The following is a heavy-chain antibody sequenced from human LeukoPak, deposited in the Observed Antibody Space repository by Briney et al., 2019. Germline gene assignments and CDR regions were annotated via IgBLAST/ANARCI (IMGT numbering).Heavy chain of an antibody. Sequence: SETLSLTCTVSGGSISSSSYYWGWIRQPPGKGLEWIGSIYYSGSTYYNPSLKSRVTISVDTSKNQFSLKLSSVTAADTAVYYCARGYYDFWSGYYTYNWFDPWGQGTLVTVSS. CDR3: ARGYYDFWSGYYTYNWFDP. CDR2: IYYSGST. J-gene: IGHJ5*02. CDR1: GGSISSSSYY. V-gene: IGHV4-39*07. D-gene: IGHD3-3*01.